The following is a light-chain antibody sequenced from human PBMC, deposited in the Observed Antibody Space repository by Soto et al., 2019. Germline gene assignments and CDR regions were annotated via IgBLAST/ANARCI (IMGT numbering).Light chain of an antibody. CDR2: AAS. CDR3: QQYGSSPRT. V-gene: IGKV3-20*01. Sequence: EIELTQSPGTLSLSPGERATLSCRASQSVSSSYLAWYQKKPGQAPRLLIYAASSMATGIPYRFSGSGSGTDFTLTISRLEPEDFAAYYCQQYGSSPRTFGQGTKVEIK. J-gene: IGKJ1*01. CDR1: QSVSSSY.